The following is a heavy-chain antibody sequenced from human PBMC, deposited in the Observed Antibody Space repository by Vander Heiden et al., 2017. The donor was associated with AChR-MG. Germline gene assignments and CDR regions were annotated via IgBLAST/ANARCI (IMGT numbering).Heavy chain of an antibody. V-gene: IGHV3-48*02. Sequence: EVQLVESGGGLVQPGGSLSLSCAASGFTFSSYSMNWVRQAPGKGLEWVSYISSSSSTIYYADSVKGRFTISRDNAKNSLYLQMNSLRDEDTAVYYCARDPVRGRGYYFDYWGQGTLVTVSS. CDR1: GFTFSSYS. CDR2: ISSSSSTI. CDR3: ARDPVRGRGYYFDY. D-gene: IGHD1-26*01. J-gene: IGHJ4*02.